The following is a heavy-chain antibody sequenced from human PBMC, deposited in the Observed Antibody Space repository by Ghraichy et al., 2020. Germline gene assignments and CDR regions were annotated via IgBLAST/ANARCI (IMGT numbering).Heavy chain of an antibody. V-gene: IGHV2-26*04. D-gene: IGHD5-12*01. J-gene: IGHJ4*02. Sequence: SGPTLVKPTETLTLTCTVSGFSLSNARMGVSWIRQPPGKALEWLAHIFSNDEKSYSTSLKSRLTISKDTSKSQVVLTMTNMDPVDTATYYCAWMVDSGYDFPSPFDYWGQGTLVTVSS. CDR1: GFSLSNARMG. CDR2: IFSNDEK. CDR3: AWMVDSGYDFPSPFDY.